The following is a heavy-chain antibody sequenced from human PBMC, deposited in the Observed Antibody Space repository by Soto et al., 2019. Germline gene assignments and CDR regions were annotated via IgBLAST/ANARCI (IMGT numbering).Heavy chain of an antibody. Sequence: SETLSLTCTVSGDSMTSSSYYWGWIRQPPGKGLEWIGSIYYSERTSYNSGSTYYSPSLKSRVTISGDTSKSQLSLKLTSMTAADTAVYYCARDMHAGFTHYFDPWGQGTLVTVSS. CDR2: IYYSERTSYNSGST. CDR1: GDSMTSSSYY. CDR3: ARDMHAGFTHYFDP. V-gene: IGHV4-39*07. D-gene: IGHD1-26*01. J-gene: IGHJ5*02.